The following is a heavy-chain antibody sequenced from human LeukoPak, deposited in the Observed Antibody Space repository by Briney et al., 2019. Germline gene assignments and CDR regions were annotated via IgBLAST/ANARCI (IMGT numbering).Heavy chain of an antibody. CDR2: IYYTGST. V-gene: IGHV4-59*01. CDR3: ARSEYSSSSGYYYYHMDV. D-gene: IGHD6-6*01. CDR1: GGSISSYY. Sequence: SETLSLTYTVSGGSISSYYWNWIRRPPGKGLEWIGYIYYTGSTNYNPSLKSRVTISVDTSKNQFSLKLNSVTAADTAVYYCARSEYSSSSGYYYYHMDVWGKGTTVTVSS. J-gene: IGHJ6*03.